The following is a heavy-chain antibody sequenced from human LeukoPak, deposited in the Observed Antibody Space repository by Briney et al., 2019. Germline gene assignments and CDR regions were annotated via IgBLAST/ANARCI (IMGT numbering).Heavy chain of an antibody. Sequence: ASVTVSCKASGGTFSSYAISWVRQAPGQGVEWMGGIIPIFGTANYAQKFQGRVTITADESTSTAYMELSSLRSDDTAVYYCARVHPPSTCWATRGDWFDPWGQGTLVTVSS. CDR3: ARVHPPSTCWATRGDWFDP. CDR1: GGTFSSYA. J-gene: IGHJ5*02. CDR2: IIPIFGTA. V-gene: IGHV1-69*01. D-gene: IGHD2-15*01.